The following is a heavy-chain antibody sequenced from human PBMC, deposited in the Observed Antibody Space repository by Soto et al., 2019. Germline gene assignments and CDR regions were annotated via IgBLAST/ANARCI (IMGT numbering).Heavy chain of an antibody. J-gene: IGHJ4*02. CDR3: VRGLGNSDH. CDR2: IDSYGSST. CDR1: GFTFSSYW. Sequence: EVQLVESGGGLVQPGGSLRLSCVASGFTFSSYWMHWVRQVPGKEPVWVSFIDSYGSSTKYADSVRGRFTISRDNAKNTLYLLMNILRVEDTAVYYCVRGLGNSDHWGQGTLVTVSS. V-gene: IGHV3-74*03.